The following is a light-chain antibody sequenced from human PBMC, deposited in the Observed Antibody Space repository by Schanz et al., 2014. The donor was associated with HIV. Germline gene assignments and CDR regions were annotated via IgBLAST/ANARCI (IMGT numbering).Light chain of an antibody. CDR1: SANIGRNY. J-gene: IGLJ1*01. Sequence: QSVLTQAPSASGTPGQRVAISCSGSSANIGRNYVYWYQQLPGSPPKLLIQRNDQRPSGVPDRFSGSKSGTSVSLAITDLQAGDEADYYCLSYDKTLSGPYVFGSGTKLTVL. CDR3: LSYDKTLSGPYV. V-gene: IGLV1-47*01. CDR2: RND.